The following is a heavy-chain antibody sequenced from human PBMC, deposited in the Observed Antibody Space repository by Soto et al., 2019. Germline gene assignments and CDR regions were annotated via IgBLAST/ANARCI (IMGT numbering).Heavy chain of an antibody. V-gene: IGHV4-34*01. CDR1: GGSFSGYY. D-gene: IGHD2-2*01. J-gene: IGHJ5*02. CDR3: ARGRTVIVPAAMRIDSSGWFDP. CDR2: INHSGSA. Sequence: PSETLSLTCAVYGGSFSGYYWSWIRQPPGKGLEWIGEINHSGSANYNPSLKSRVTISVDTSKNQFSLKLSSVTAADTAVYYCARGRTVIVPAAMRIDSSGWFDPWGQGTLVTVSS.